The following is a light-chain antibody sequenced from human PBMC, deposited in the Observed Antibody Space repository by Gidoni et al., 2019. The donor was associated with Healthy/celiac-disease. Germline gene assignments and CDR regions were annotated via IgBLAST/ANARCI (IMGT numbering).Light chain of an antibody. J-gene: IGLJ1*01. CDR1: KLGDKY. CDR2: QDS. V-gene: IGLV3-1*01. Sequence: SYELTQPPSVSVSPGQTASITCSGDKLGDKYACWYQQKPGQSPVLVIEQDSKRPSVIPERFSGSNSGNTATLTISGTQAMDEAYYYCQAWDSSTGVFGTGTKVNVL. CDR3: QAWDSSTGV.